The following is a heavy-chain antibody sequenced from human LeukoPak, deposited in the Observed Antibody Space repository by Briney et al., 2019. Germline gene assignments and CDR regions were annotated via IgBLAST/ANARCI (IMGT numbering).Heavy chain of an antibody. V-gene: IGHV5-51*01. D-gene: IGHD6-13*01. CDR2: IYPGDSDT. CDR1: GYSFTSYW. Sequence: GESLKISCKGSGYSFTSYWIGWVRQMPGKGLEWMGIIYPGDSDTRYGPSFQGQVTISADKSISTAYLQWSSLKASDTAMYYCASNLEGIAAAGSHFDYWGQGTLVTVSS. CDR3: ASNLEGIAAAGSHFDY. J-gene: IGHJ4*02.